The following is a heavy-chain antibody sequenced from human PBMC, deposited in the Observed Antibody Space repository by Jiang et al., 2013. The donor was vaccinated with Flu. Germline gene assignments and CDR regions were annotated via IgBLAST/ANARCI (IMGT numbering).Heavy chain of an antibody. J-gene: IGHJ4*02. Sequence: GSGLVKPSETLSLTCTVSGGSIRSYYWSWIRQPPGKGLEWIGYIYSSGSTNYNPSLKSQVTISVDTSKNQFSLKLSSVTAADTAVYFCARQEYTGGWYPFDYWGQGTLVTVSS. V-gene: IGHV4-59*08. CDR1: GGSIRSYY. D-gene: IGHD6-19*01. CDR3: ARQEYTGGWYPFDY. CDR2: IYSSGST.